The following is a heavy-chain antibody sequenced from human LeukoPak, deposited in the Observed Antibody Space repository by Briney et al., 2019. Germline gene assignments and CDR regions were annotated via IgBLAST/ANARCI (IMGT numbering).Heavy chain of an antibody. V-gene: IGHV4-31*03. Sequence: SETLSLTCTVSGGSISSGGYYWSWIRQHPGKGLEWIGYIYYSGSTYYNPSLKSRVTISVDTSKNQFSLKLSSVTAADTAVYYCAREIAVAGTRNYYFDYWGQGTLVTVSS. CDR1: GGSISSGGYY. CDR2: IYYSGST. CDR3: AREIAVAGTRNYYFDY. D-gene: IGHD6-19*01. J-gene: IGHJ4*02.